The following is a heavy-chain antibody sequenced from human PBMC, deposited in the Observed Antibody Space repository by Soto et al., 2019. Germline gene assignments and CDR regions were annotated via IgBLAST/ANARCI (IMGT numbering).Heavy chain of an antibody. D-gene: IGHD3-3*01. CDR1: GFTFSSYS. CDR2: ISSSSSYI. CDR3: ARESVRGYDFWSGYYANYGMDV. J-gene: IGHJ6*02. V-gene: IGHV3-21*01. Sequence: GGSLGLSCAASGFTFSSYSMNWVRQAPGKGLEWVSSISSSSSYIYYADSVKGRFTISRDNAKNSLYLQMNSLRAEDTAVYYCARESVRGYDFWSGYYANYGMDVWGQGTTVTVSS.